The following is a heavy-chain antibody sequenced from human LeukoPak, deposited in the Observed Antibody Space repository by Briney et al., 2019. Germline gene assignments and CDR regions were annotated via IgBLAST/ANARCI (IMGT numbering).Heavy chain of an antibody. J-gene: IGHJ4*02. CDR3: ARENTMFRGATDFDY. Sequence: PGGSLRLSCAASGFTVSSNYMSWVRQAPGKGLEWVSVIYSGGNTYYADSVKGRFSISRDNSKNTLYLQMNSLRAEDTAVYYCARENTMFRGATDFDYWGQGTLVSVSS. D-gene: IGHD3-10*01. CDR2: IYSGGNT. CDR1: GFTVSSNY. V-gene: IGHV3-66*01.